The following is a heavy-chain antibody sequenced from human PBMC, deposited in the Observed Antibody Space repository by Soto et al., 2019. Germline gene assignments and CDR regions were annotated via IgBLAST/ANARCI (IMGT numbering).Heavy chain of an antibody. CDR3: AKDRAKAYCSGGSCKINEMEYFQH. D-gene: IGHD2-15*01. J-gene: IGHJ1*01. CDR1: GFTFSSYA. CDR2: ISGSGGST. V-gene: IGHV3-23*01. Sequence: GGSLRLSCAASGFTFSSYAMSWVRQAPGKGLEWVSAISGSGGSTYYADSVKGRFTISRDNSKNTLYLQMNSLRAEDTAVYYCAKDRAKAYCSGGSCKINEMEYFQHWGQGTLVTVSS.